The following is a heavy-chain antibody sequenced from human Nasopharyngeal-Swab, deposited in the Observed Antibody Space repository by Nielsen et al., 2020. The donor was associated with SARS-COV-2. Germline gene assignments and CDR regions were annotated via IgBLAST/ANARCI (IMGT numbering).Heavy chain of an antibody. CDR3: ARAGGDYYYYYYMDV. CDR1: GFTFSSYA. CDR2: ISGSGGST. Sequence: GGSLRLSCAASGFTFSSYAMSWVPPAPGKGLEWVSAISGSGGSTYYADSVKGRFTISRDNAKNSLYLQMNSLRAEDTAVYYCARAGGDYYYYYYMDVWGKGTTVTVSS. V-gene: IGHV3-23*01. D-gene: IGHD4-17*01. J-gene: IGHJ6*03.